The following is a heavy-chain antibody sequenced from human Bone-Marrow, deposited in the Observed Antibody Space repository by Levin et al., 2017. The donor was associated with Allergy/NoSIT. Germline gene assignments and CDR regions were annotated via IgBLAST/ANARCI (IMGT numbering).Heavy chain of an antibody. J-gene: IGHJ5*02. CDR3: AKDVTTVISCGFDP. CDR2: ISWNSGSI. CDR1: GFTFDDYA. Sequence: SLKISCAASGFTFDDYAMHWVRQAPGKGLEWVSGISWNSGSIGYADSVKGRFTISRDNAKNSLYLQMNSLRAEDTALYYCAKDVTTVISCGFDPWGQGTLVTVSS. V-gene: IGHV3-9*01. D-gene: IGHD4-11*01.